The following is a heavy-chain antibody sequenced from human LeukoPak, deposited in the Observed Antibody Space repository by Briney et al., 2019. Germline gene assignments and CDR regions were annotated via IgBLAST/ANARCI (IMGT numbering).Heavy chain of an antibody. D-gene: IGHD3-22*01. J-gene: IGHJ6*02. Sequence: GESLKISCKGSGYNFPSYWIGWVRQMPGKGLEWMGIIFPGDSDTRYSPSFQGQVTISADKSISTAYLQWSSLKASDTAMYYCARPHYYDSSGFYWWGYGMDVWGQGTTVTVSS. CDR2: IFPGDSDT. V-gene: IGHV5-51*01. CDR1: GYNFPSYW. CDR3: ARPHYYDSSGFYWWGYGMDV.